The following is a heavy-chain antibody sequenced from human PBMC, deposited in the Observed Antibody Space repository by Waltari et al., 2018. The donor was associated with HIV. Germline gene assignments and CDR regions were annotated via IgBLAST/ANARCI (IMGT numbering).Heavy chain of an antibody. CDR1: GFASNNCA. V-gene: IGHV3-23*01. CDR3: AKGSELVPAAMSLDS. CDR2: ITGSGGNI. D-gene: IGHD2-2*01. J-gene: IGHJ4*02. Sequence: EVQMLESGGGLVQPGGSLRLSCAASGFASNNCAMTWVRQDPGKGLEWVSSITGSGGNIFRADSVKGRFIIARDNSKNRLYLQMSSLRGEDTAVYYCAKGSELVPAAMSLDSWGQGTLVTVSS.